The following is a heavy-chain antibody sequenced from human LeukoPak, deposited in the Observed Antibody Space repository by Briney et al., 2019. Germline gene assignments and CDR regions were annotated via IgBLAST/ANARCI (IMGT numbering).Heavy chain of an antibody. CDR1: GGSISSYY. V-gene: IGHV4-59*08. CDR2: IYYSGST. J-gene: IGHJ6*02. Sequence: SETLSLTCTVSGGSISSYYWSWIRQPPGKGLEWIGYIYYSGSTNYNPSLKSRVTISVDTSKNQFSLKLSSVTAADTAVYYCARNFLERYYYYGMDVWGQGTTVTVSS. CDR3: ARNFLERYYYYGMDV. D-gene: IGHD3-3*01.